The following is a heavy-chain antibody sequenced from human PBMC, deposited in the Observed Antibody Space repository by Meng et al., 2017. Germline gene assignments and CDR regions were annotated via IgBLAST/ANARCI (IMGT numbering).Heavy chain of an antibody. J-gene: IGHJ4*02. CDR1: GYSFTSYW. CDR3: ADILWFGEYPQYY. Sequence: KVSCKGSGYSFTSYWIGWVRQLPGKGLEWMGIIYPGDSDTRYSPSFQGQVTISADKSISTAYLQWSSLKASDTAMYYCADILWFGEYPQYYWGQGTLVTVSS. V-gene: IGHV5-51*01. CDR2: IYPGDSDT. D-gene: IGHD3-10*01.